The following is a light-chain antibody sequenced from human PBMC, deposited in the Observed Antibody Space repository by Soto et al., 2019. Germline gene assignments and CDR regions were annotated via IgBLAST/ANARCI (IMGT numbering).Light chain of an antibody. CDR2: GAS. V-gene: IGKV3-20*01. Sequence: EVALTQSPDTLSLSPGETATLSCRASQSLRATYVAWYQQRPGQAPRLLIYGASFRATGIPARFSGRGSGTDFTLSISRLEPEDFAVYYCQQYVTSPRTFGQGTKVEIK. CDR3: QQYVTSPRT. CDR1: QSLRATY. J-gene: IGKJ1*01.